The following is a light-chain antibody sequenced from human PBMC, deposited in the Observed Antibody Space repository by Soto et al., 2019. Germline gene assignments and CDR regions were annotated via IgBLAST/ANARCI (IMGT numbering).Light chain of an antibody. Sequence: EIVMTQSPATLSVSPGERATLSCRASQSVSSNLAWYQQKPGQAPRLLIYGASSRATGIPDRFSGSRSGAEFTLTINSLQSEDFAVYYWQPYNNWPLTFGGGTKVDI. V-gene: IGKV3D-15*01. CDR2: GAS. CDR3: QPYNNWPLT. J-gene: IGKJ4*01. CDR1: QSVSSN.